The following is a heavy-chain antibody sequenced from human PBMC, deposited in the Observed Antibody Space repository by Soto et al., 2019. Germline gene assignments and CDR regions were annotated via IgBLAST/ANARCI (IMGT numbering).Heavy chain of an antibody. D-gene: IGHD1-26*01. CDR1: GFTFGTYD. CDR2: VSSSSSVI. Sequence: EVQLVESGGGLVQPRGTLRLSCAASGFTFGTYDMKWVRQAPGKGLEWLSYVSSSSSVIKYADSVEGRFTISKDNAKNSLYLQMYSLRAEHTALYYCARGHNIVGSTGGGLDIWGQGTMVTVSS. CDR3: ARGHNIVGSTGGGLDI. J-gene: IGHJ3*02. V-gene: IGHV3-48*03.